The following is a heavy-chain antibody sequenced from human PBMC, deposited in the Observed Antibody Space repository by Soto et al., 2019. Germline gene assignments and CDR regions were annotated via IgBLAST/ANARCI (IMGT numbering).Heavy chain of an antibody. J-gene: IGHJ4*02. CDR1: GGSVSPYY. V-gene: IGHV4-59*02. Sequence: QVQLQESGPGLVKPSETLSLTCTVSGGSVSPYYWSWVRQPPGKGLEWIAYSYYDGTTNYNPSLKSRFTISVDTSKNQFSLKLTSVTAADTAVYYCARGRHWLDYWGQGTLLTVSS. CDR3: ARGRHWLDY. CDR2: SYYDGTT. D-gene: IGHD6-19*01.